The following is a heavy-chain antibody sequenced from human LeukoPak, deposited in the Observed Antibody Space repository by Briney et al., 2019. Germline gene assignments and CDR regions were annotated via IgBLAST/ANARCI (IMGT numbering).Heavy chain of an antibody. V-gene: IGHV4-59*08. CDR2: IYYSGST. CDR3: ARLSIGSSTTQNWFDP. Sequence: SETLSLTCTVSGGSISSYYWSWIWQPPGKGLEWIGYIYYSGSTNYNPSLKSRVTISVDTSKNQFSLKLSSVTAADTAVYYCARLSIGSSTTQNWFDPWGQGTLVTVSS. J-gene: IGHJ5*02. D-gene: IGHD2-2*01. CDR1: GGSISSYY.